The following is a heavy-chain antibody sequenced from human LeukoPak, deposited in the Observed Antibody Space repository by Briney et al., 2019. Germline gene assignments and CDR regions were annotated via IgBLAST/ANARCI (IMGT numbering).Heavy chain of an antibody. Sequence: ASVKVSCKASGYTFTHYGISWVRQAPGQGLEWMGIIHPSGGSTAYAQKFQGRVTMTRDTSTSTVYMELSSLRSEDTAVYYCARDSTTSSLADPWGQGTLVTVSS. D-gene: IGHD2-2*01. J-gene: IGHJ5*02. CDR3: ARDSTTSSLADP. CDR1: GYTFTHYG. V-gene: IGHV1-46*01. CDR2: IHPSGGST.